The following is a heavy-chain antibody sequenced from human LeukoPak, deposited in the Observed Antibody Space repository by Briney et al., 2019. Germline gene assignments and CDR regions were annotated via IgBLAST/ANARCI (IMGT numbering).Heavy chain of an antibody. CDR1: GYTFTGYY. V-gene: IGHV1-2*06. CDR3: ARGGSSGYYHLFY. Sequence: ASVKVSCKASGYTFTGYYMHGVRQAPGQGGEGMGRINPNSGGTNYAQKFQGRVTMTRDTSISTAYMELSRLRSDDTAVYYCARGGSSGYYHLFYWGQGTLVTVSS. CDR2: INPNSGGT. J-gene: IGHJ4*02. D-gene: IGHD3-22*01.